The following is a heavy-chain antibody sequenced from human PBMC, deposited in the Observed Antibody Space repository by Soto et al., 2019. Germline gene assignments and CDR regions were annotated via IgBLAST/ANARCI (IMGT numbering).Heavy chain of an antibody. CDR1: GFTFSSYG. J-gene: IGHJ6*02. Sequence: QVQLVESGGGVVQPGRSLRLSCAASGFTFSSYGMHWVRQAPGKGLEWVAVIWYDGSNKYYADSVKGRFTISRDNSKNTLYLQMNSLRAEDTAVYYCAREGIVVVPAAMTKRDDYYDYGMDVWGQGTTVTVSS. D-gene: IGHD2-2*01. CDR2: IWYDGSNK. CDR3: AREGIVVVPAAMTKRDDYYDYGMDV. V-gene: IGHV3-33*01.